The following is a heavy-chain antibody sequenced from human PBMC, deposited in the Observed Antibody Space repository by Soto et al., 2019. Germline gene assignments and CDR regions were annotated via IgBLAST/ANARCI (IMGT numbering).Heavy chain of an antibody. CDR2: IYPGDSDT. CDR1: GYSFTSYW. Sequence: PGESLKISCKGSGYSFTSYWIGWVRQMPGKGLEWMGIIYPGDSDTRYSPSFQGQVTISADKSISTAYLQWSSLKASDTAMYYCARHFPADPGRRGSYHHPSWASDYWGQGTLVTVSS. D-gene: IGHD1-26*01. V-gene: IGHV5-51*01. J-gene: IGHJ4*02. CDR3: ARHFPADPGRRGSYHHPSWASDY.